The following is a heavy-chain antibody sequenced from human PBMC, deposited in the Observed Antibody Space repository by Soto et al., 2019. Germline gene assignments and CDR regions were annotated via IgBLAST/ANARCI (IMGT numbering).Heavy chain of an antibody. CDR1: GFTFSGYG. J-gene: IGHJ5*02. CDR2: IWADGSYK. CDR3: ARDRSNWYWWLDT. Sequence: QVQLVESGGGVVQPGMSLRLSCAASGFTFSGYGMHWVRQAPGKGLEWVAVIWADGSYKYYIDSVEGRFTISRDNSKNTLFLYMNSLRAEDTAVYYCARDRSNWYWWLDTWGQGTQVTVSS. D-gene: IGHD2-8*02. V-gene: IGHV3-33*01.